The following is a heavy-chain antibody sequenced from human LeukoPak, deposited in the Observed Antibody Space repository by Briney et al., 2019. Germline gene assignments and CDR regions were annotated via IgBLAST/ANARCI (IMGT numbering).Heavy chain of an antibody. CDR2: MSASGSVK. D-gene: IGHD3-3*01. CDR1: GFTFSSYE. CDR3: ARGEWRT. V-gene: IGHV3-48*03. Sequence: GGSLRLSCAASGFTFSSYEMNWIRQAPGKGLEWLSYMSASGSVKHYADSVKGRFTISRDDAKNSLYLQMNSLRVEDTAVYYCARGEWRTWGQGTLVTVSS. J-gene: IGHJ5*02.